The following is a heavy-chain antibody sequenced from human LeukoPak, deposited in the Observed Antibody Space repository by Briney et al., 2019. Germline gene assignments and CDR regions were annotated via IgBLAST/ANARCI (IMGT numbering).Heavy chain of an antibody. CDR3: ARFDIVVVVAAGYDAFDI. J-gene: IGHJ3*02. CDR1: GYTFTGYY. CDR2: INPNSGGT. Sequence: ALVKVSCKASGYTFTGYYMHWVRQAPGQGLEWMGRINPNSGGTNYAQKFQGRVTMTRDTSISTAYMELSRLRSDDTAVYYCARFDIVVVVAAGYDAFDIWGQGTMVTVSS. V-gene: IGHV1-2*06. D-gene: IGHD2-15*01.